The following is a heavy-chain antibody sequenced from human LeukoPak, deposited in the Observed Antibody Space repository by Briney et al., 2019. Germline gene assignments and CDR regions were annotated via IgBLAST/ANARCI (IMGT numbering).Heavy chain of an antibody. J-gene: IGHJ5*02. CDR1: GYTFTGCY. D-gene: IGHD3-10*01. Sequence: RASVKVSCKASGYTFTGCYMHWVRQAPGQGLEWMGWINPNSGGTNYAQKFEGRVTMTRDTSISTAHMELSRLRSDDTAVYYCASFHFGESLLNAWGQGTLVTVSS. CDR2: INPNSGGT. CDR3: ASFHFGESLLNA. V-gene: IGHV1-2*02.